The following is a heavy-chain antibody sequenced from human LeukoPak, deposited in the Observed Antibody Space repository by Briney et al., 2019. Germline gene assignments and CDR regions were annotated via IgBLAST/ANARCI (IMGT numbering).Heavy chain of an antibody. CDR2: INPNSGGT. CDR3: ARELLRSRWFDP. D-gene: IGHD2-15*01. Sequence: ASVKVSCKASGYTFTSYGISWVRQAPGQGLEWMGWINPNSGGTNYAQKFQGRVTMTRDTSISTAYMELSRLRSDDTAVYYCARELLRSRWFDPWGQGTLVTVSS. V-gene: IGHV1-2*02. CDR1: GYTFTSYG. J-gene: IGHJ5*02.